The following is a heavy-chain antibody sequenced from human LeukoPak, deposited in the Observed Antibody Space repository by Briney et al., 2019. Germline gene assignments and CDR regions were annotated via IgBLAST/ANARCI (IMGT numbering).Heavy chain of an antibody. D-gene: IGHD3-10*01. V-gene: IGHV3-53*01. CDR1: GFTVSSNY. CDR3: ARGGYDSGSYYKGPLYYFDY. Sequence: GGSLRLSCAASGFTVSSNYMSWVRQAPGKGLEWVSVIYSGGATYYTDSVKGRFTISRDSSKNTLYLQMNSLRAEDTAVYYCARGGYDSGSYYKGPLYYFDYWGQGTLVTVSS. CDR2: IYSGGAT. J-gene: IGHJ4*02.